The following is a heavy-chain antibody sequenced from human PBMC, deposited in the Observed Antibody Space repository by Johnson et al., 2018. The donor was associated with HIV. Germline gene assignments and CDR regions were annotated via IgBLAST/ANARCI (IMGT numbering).Heavy chain of an antibody. D-gene: IGHD5-18*01. CDR2: ISWNSGSI. Sequence: VQLVESGGGLVKPGGSLRLSCAASGFTFSDYYMSWIRQAPGKGLEWVSGISWNSGSIGYADSVKGRFTISRDNAKNSLYLQMNSLRAEDTALSYGATTANNAFDIWGQGTMLTVSS. J-gene: IGHJ3*02. CDR1: GFTFSDYY. CDR3: ATTANNAFDI. V-gene: IGHV3-9*01.